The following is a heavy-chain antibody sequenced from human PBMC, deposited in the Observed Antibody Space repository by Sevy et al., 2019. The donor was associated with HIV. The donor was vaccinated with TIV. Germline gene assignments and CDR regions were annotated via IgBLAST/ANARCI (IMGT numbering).Heavy chain of an antibody. V-gene: IGHV4-61*02. Sequence: SETLSLTCTVSGGSISSGSYYWSWIRQPAGKGLEWIGRIYTSGSTNYNPSLKSRVTISVYTSKNQFSLKLSSVTAADTAVYYCAREGSTWAGWFDPWGQGTLVTVSS. CDR3: AREGSTWAGWFDP. CDR1: GGSISSGSYY. J-gene: IGHJ5*02. D-gene: IGHD2-2*01. CDR2: IYTSGST.